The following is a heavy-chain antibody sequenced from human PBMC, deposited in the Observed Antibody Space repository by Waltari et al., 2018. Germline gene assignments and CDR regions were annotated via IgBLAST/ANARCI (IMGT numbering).Heavy chain of an antibody. D-gene: IGHD2-2*01. CDR3: ARPCSPSSVDAFDI. Sequence: EVQLVQSGAEVKKPGESLKTACKGSGYSFTSYWIAWVGQMPGKGLEWMGIIYPGDSDARYSPSFQGQVTISVDKSISTAYLQWSSLKASDTAIYYCARPCSPSSVDAFDIWGQGTMVTVAS. V-gene: IGHV5-51*01. CDR2: IYPGDSDA. J-gene: IGHJ3*02. CDR1: GYSFTSYW.